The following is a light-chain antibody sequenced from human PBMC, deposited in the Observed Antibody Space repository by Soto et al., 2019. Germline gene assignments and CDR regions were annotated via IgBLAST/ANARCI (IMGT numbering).Light chain of an antibody. J-gene: IGKJ3*01. CDR2: GAS. CDR3: KQYHDWPL. Sequence: EIVMTQSPAALSMSPGERATLFCMASEIISSKLAWSQQKPGQAPRLLIYGASTRATGIPARFSGSGSGTDFTLTITSLQSEDCAVYYCKQYHDWPLFGHGTKMDIK. V-gene: IGKV3D-15*01. CDR1: EIISSK.